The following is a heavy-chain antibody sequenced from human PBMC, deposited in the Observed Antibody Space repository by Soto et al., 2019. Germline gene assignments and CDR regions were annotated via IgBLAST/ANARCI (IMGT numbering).Heavy chain of an antibody. D-gene: IGHD1-26*01. CDR3: ARYWNTGTLYGAFDI. V-gene: IGHV1-69*06. Sequence: QVPLVQSGAEVRKPGSSVTVSCEASGGSFNNYVISWLRQAPGQGLEWMGGIIPNYEAANYAQKFRGRLTITADKATNTAYMQLNSLRPEDTATYYCARYWNTGTLYGAFDIWGQGTTVIVS. CDR1: GGSFNNYV. CDR2: IIPNYEAA. J-gene: IGHJ3*02.